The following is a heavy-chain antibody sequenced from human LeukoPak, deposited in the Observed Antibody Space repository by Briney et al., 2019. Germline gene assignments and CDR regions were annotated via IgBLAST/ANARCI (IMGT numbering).Heavy chain of an antibody. D-gene: IGHD2-21*02. CDR3: ARERQDTVIHSGAFDI. J-gene: IGHJ3*02. CDR1: GFTFSNYF. CDR2: NGSHT. V-gene: IGHV3-30-3*01. Sequence: GGSLRLSCTASGFTFSNYFMRWVRQAPGKGLEWVADNGSHTFYAESVKGRFTISSDNSKNTLYLQMNSLGPEDTAVYFCARERQDTVIHSGAFDIWGQGTMVTVSS.